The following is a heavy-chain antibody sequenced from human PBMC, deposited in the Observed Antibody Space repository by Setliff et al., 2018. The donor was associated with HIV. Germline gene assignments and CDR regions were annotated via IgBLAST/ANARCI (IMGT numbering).Heavy chain of an antibody. Sequence: GASVKVSCKTSGVSFSSYAISWVRQAPGHGLEWMGGIIPIFGTSNYAQKFQGRVTITADESTTTAYMELSSLRSDDTAIYFCARGALLAVFDFDHWGHGTQVTVSS. CDR1: GVSFSSYA. CDR3: ARGALLAVFDFDH. J-gene: IGHJ4*01. D-gene: IGHD3-10*01. CDR2: IIPIFGTS. V-gene: IGHV1-69*13.